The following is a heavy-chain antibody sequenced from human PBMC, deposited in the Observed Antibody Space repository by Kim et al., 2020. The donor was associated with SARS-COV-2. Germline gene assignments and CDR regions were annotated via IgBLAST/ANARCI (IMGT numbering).Heavy chain of an antibody. Sequence: NPSLKSRITMSVDTSKNQFSLDLSLVTAADTTVYYCARRGAVAGNPVYDYWGQGILVTVSS. J-gene: IGHJ4*02. CDR3: ARRGAVAGNPVYDY. V-gene: IGHV4-39*01. D-gene: IGHD6-19*01.